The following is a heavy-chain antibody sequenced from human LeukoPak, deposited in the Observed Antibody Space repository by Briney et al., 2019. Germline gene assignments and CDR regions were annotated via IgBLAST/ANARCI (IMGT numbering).Heavy chain of an antibody. CDR3: ARDWQWLVKSGNIDY. D-gene: IGHD6-19*01. CDR2: ISYDGSNK. J-gene: IGHJ4*02. Sequence: GGSLRLSCAASGFTVSNNYMRWVRQAPGKGLEWVAVISYDGSNKYYADSVKGRFTISRDNSKNTLYLQMNSLRTEDTAVYYCARDWQWLVKSGNIDYWGQGTLVTVSS. V-gene: IGHV3-30*03. CDR1: GFTVSNNY.